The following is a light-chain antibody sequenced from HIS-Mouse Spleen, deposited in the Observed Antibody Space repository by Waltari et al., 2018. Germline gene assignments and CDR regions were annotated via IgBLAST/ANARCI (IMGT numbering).Light chain of an antibody. CDR2: EDS. Sequence: SYELTQPPSVSVSPGQTARITCSGDALPKKYAYWYQQKPGQDPVLVIYEDSKRPAGSPERFSGYSSGTIATLTISGAQVEDEADYYGYSTDSSGNHRVFGGGTKLTVL. V-gene: IGLV3-10*01. CDR1: ALPKKY. CDR3: YSTDSSGNHRV. J-gene: IGLJ2*01.